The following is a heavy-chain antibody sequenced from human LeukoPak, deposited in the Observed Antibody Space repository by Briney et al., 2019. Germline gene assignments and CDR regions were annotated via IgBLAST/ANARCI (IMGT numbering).Heavy chain of an antibody. CDR2: ISAYNGNT. V-gene: IGHV1-18*01. D-gene: IGHD6-13*01. Sequence: GASVKVSCKASGYTFTSYGISWVRQAPGQGLEWMGWISAYNGNTNYAQKLQGRVTMTTDTSTSTAYMELRSLRSDDTAVYCCAQSSSWHYYYYYMDVWGKGTTVTVSS. CDR1: GYTFTSYG. J-gene: IGHJ6*03. CDR3: AQSSSWHYYYYYMDV.